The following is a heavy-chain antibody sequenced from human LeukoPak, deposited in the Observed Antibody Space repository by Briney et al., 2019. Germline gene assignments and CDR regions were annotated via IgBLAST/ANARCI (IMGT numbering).Heavy chain of an antibody. CDR3: ARGRPHGNDY. J-gene: IGHJ4*02. D-gene: IGHD4-23*01. CDR2: IASDGSST. CDR1: GFTFSSYW. Sequence: PGGSLRLSCAASGFTFSSYWMNWVRQAPGKGLVWVSRIASDGSSTTYADSVKGRFSISRDNAKNTLYLQMNSLRVEDTAVYYRARGRPHGNDYWGQGTLVTVPS. V-gene: IGHV3-74*01.